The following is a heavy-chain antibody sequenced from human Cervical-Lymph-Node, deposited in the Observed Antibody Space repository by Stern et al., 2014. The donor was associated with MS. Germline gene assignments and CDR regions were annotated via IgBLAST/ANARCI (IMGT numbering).Heavy chain of an antibody. CDR2: IIPIFGTA. D-gene: IGHD5-12*01. Sequence: QVQLVESGAEVKKPGSSVKVSCRASGGTFGSFAVNWVRQAPGQGLEWMGVIIPIFGTANYAQRFQGRVTITADESTTTAYMELNSLTSDDTAVYFCTREAIGHSGTFDFWGQGTLVTVSS. V-gene: IGHV1-69*01. CDR1: GGTFGSFA. CDR3: TREAIGHSGTFDF. J-gene: IGHJ4*02.